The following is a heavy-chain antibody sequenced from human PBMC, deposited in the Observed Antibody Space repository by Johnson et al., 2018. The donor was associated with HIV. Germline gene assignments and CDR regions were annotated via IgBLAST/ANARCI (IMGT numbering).Heavy chain of an antibody. D-gene: IGHD5-24*01. V-gene: IGHV3-30-3*01. Sequence: QVQLVESGGGVVQPGRSLRLSCAASGFTFSSYAMHWVRQAPGKGLEWVAVISYDGSNKYYADSVKGRFTISRDNSKNTLYLQMNSRRAEDTAVYYCARGTWRWLQVDWDAFDIWGQGTMVTVSS. CDR2: ISYDGSNK. J-gene: IGHJ3*02. CDR3: ARGTWRWLQVDWDAFDI. CDR1: GFTFSSYA.